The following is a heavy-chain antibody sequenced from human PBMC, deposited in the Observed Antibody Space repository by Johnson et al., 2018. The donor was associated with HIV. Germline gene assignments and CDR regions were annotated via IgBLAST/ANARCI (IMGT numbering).Heavy chain of an antibody. CDR1: GFTFSNYA. V-gene: IGHV3-30*04. D-gene: IGHD5-18*01. CDR2: ISYDGSNK. Sequence: QVQLVESGGGVVQPGRSLRLSCAASGFTFSNYAMYWVRQAPGKGLEWVAVISYDGSNKYYADSVKGRFTISRDNSKNTLYLQMNSLRAEDTAVYYCARDGRDMVTRGAFDIWGQGTVVTVSS. J-gene: IGHJ3*02. CDR3: ARDGRDMVTRGAFDI.